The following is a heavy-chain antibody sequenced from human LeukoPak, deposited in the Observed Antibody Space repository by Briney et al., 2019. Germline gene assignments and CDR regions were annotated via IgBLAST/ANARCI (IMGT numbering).Heavy chain of an antibody. CDR1: GFTFSGYW. CDR3: ARVRDPRQYYYDNSGYRNAFDI. V-gene: IGHV3-7*01. J-gene: IGHJ3*02. CDR2: IKQDGSEK. D-gene: IGHD3-22*01. Sequence: PGGSLRLSCAASGFTFSGYWMSWVRQAPGKGLEWVANIKQDGSEKYYVDSVKGRFTISRDNAKNSLYLQMNSLRAEDTAVYYCARVRDPRQYYYDNSGYRNAFDIWGQGTMVTASS.